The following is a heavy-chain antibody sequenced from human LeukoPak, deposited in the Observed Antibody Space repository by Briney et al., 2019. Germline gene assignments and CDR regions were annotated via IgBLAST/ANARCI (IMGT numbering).Heavy chain of an antibody. CDR2: IRSKGYGGTT. CDR1: GFTFGDYA. Sequence: PGRSLRLSCTASGFTFGDYAMSWVRQAPGKGLEWVGFIRSKGYGGTTEYVASVKGRFTISRDDSKSIAYLQMNSLKTEDTAVYYCARDHYGSGSFGWFDPWGQGTLVTVSS. D-gene: IGHD3-10*01. V-gene: IGHV3-49*04. CDR3: ARDHYGSGSFGWFDP. J-gene: IGHJ5*02.